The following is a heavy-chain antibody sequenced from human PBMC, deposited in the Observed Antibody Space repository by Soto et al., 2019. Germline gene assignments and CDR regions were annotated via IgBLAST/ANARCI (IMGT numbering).Heavy chain of an antibody. V-gene: IGHV1-18*01. D-gene: IGHD6-6*01. J-gene: IGHJ6*02. Sequence: QVQLVQSGAEVKKPGASVKVSCKASGYTFTSYGISWVRQAPGQGLEWMGWISAYNGNTNYAQKLQGRVTMTTATSTSTAYMELRSLRSDDTAVYYCAREVAARQGYYYYGMDVWGQGTTVTVSS. CDR3: AREVAARQGYYYYGMDV. CDR2: ISAYNGNT. CDR1: GYTFTSYG.